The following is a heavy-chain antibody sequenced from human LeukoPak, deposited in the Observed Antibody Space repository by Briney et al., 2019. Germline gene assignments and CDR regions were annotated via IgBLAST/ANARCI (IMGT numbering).Heavy chain of an antibody. Sequence: GGSLRLSCAASEITFSSYSMNWVRQAPGKGLEWVSSISSNSRYTYYADSVKGRFTISRDNAKNSVYLQMNSLTDEDTGVYYCARGGGSGRYGLPFDSWGQGTLVTVSS. CDR1: EITFSSYS. CDR2: ISSNSRYT. V-gene: IGHV3-21*01. D-gene: IGHD6-13*01. J-gene: IGHJ4*02. CDR3: ARGGGSGRYGLPFDS.